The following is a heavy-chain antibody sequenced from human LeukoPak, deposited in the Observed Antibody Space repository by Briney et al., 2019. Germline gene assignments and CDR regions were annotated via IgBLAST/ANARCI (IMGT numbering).Heavy chain of an antibody. J-gene: IGHJ4*02. D-gene: IGHD5-12*01. Sequence: TGGSLRLSCSASGFTFSSCAMHWVRQAPGKGLEYVSAISSNGGSTYYADSVKGRFTISRDNAKNSLYLQMNSLRAEDTAVYYCAREEGLDYWGQGTLVTVSS. CDR1: GFTFSSCA. CDR3: AREEGLDY. CDR2: ISSNGGST. V-gene: IGHV3-64*04.